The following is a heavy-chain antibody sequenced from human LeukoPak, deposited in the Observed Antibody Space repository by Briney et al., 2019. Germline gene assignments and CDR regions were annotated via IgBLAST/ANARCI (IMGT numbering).Heavy chain of an antibody. CDR1: GFTLSSYG. V-gene: IGHV1-18*01. CDR3: ARGVNSGYRLDY. Sequence: AASVKVSCKASGFTLSSYGIAWVRQAPGRGLEWMGWISGYNGNTNYGQKLQGRVTMTTDTSTSTAYMELRSLRSDDTAVYYCARGVNSGYRLDYWGQGTLVTVSS. D-gene: IGHD5-12*01. J-gene: IGHJ4*02. CDR2: ISGYNGNT.